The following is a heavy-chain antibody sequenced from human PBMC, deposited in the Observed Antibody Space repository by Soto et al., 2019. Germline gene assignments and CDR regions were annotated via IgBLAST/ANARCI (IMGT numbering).Heavy chain of an antibody. CDR1: GVSLSISGMG. CDR2: IYWDEDK. CDR3: AHLIEGAYFDY. Sequence: QITLRESGPTLVKPRQTLTLTCTFSGVSLSISGMGVGWFRQPPGKALEWLALIYWDEDKRYSPSLRTRLTINKDTSKNQVVLTMANMSPGDTATYSCAHLIEGAYFDYWGRGTPVTVSS. D-gene: IGHD2-21*01. V-gene: IGHV2-5*02. J-gene: IGHJ4*02.